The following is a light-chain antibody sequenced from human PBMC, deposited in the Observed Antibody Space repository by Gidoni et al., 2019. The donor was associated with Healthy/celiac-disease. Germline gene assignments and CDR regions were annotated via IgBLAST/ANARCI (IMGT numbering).Light chain of an antibody. J-gene: IGKJ4*01. Sequence: DIVMTQSPLSLPVTPGEPASISCRSSQSLLHSNGYNYLDWYLQKPGQSPQLLIYLGSNRASGVPDRVSGSGSGTDFTLKISRVEAEDVGVYYCMQALQTPPLTFXGXTKVEIK. V-gene: IGKV2-28*01. CDR3: MQALQTPPLT. CDR2: LGS. CDR1: QSLLHSNGYNY.